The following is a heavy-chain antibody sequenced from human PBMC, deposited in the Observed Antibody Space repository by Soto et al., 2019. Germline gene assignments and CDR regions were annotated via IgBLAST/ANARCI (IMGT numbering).Heavy chain of an antibody. J-gene: IGHJ5*02. CDR1: GYTFTSYA. D-gene: IGHD6-19*01. V-gene: IGHV1-3*05. CDR3: ARERYSSGWYRDNWFDP. Sequence: QVQLVQSGAEEKKPGASVKVSCKASGYTFTSYAMHWVRQAPGQRLEWMGWINAGNGNTKYSQKFQGRVTITRXTSLSXXYMELSSLRSEDTAVYYCARERYSSGWYRDNWFDPWGQGTLVTVSS. CDR2: INAGNGNT.